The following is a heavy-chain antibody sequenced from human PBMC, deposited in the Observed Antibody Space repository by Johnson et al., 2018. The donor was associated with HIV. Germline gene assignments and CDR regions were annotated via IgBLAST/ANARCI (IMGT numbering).Heavy chain of an antibody. Sequence: VQLVESGGGLVQPGGSLRLSCAASGFTFSSYWMSWVRQAPGKGLEWVANIKQDGSEKYYVDSVKGRFTISRDNAKNSLYLQMNSLRAEDTAGYYCARRWIVAARPPENAFDIWGQGTMVTVSS. CDR3: ARRWIVAARPPENAFDI. J-gene: IGHJ3*02. D-gene: IGHD6-6*01. CDR1: GFTFSSYW. V-gene: IGHV3-7*05. CDR2: IKQDGSEK.